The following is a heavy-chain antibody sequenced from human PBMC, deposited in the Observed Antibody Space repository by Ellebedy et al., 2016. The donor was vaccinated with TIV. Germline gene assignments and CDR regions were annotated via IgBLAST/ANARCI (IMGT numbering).Heavy chain of an antibody. CDR3: ARCSIWSGLDY. D-gene: IGHD3-3*01. CDR1: GGSFSGYY. Sequence: MPGGSLRLSCAVYGGSFSGYYWSWIRQPPGKGLEWIGEINHSGSTKYNPSLKSRVTISVDTSKNQFSLKLSSVTAADTAVYYCARCSIWSGLDYWGQGTLVIVSS. CDR2: INHSGST. J-gene: IGHJ4*02. V-gene: IGHV4-34*01.